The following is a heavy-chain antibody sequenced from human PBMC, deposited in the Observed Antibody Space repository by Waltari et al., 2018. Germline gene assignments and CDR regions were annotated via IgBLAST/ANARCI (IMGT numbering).Heavy chain of an antibody. J-gene: IGHJ3*02. CDR1: GGSISSYY. CDR2: FYYSGST. V-gene: IGHV4-39*02. D-gene: IGHD6-6*01. Sequence: QLQLQESGPGLVKPSDTLSLTCTVSGGSISSYYWGWIRQPPGKGLEWIGSFYYSGSTYYHPSLKSRVIISVDTSKKHFFRRLSSVTAADTAVYYCARAPTPPEYSSFPSLDAFDIWGQGTMVTVSS. CDR3: ARAPTPPEYSSFPSLDAFDI.